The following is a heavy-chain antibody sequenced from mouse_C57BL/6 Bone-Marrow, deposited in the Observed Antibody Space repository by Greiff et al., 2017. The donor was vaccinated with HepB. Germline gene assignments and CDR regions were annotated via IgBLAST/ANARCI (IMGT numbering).Heavy chain of an antibody. CDR2: IYPRDGST. V-gene: IGHV1-85*01. J-gene: IGHJ1*03. CDR1: GYTFTSYD. CDR3: ARDGITTVVAHWYFDV. D-gene: IGHD1-1*01. Sequence: VKLQQSGPELVKPGASVKLSCKASGYTFTSYDINWVKQRPGQGLEWIGWIYPRDGSTKYNEKFKGKATLTVDTSSSTAYMELHSLTSEDSAVYFCARDGITTVVAHWYFDVWGTGTTVTVSS.